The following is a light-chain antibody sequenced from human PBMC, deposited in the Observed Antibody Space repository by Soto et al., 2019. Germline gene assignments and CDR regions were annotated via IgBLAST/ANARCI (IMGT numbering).Light chain of an antibody. CDR3: QQRSNWPPFT. CDR2: DAS. CDR1: QSVSNY. V-gene: IGKV3-11*01. J-gene: IGKJ5*01. Sequence: ELVITQSPDTLYVSPGERATLSCRASQSVSNYLAWYQQKPGQAPRLLIYDASNRATDIPARFSGSGSGTDFTLTISSLEPEDFAVYYCQQRSNWPPFTFGQGTRLE.